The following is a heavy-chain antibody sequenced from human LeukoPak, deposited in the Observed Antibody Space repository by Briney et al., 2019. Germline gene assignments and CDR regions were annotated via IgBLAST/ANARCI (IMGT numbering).Heavy chain of an antibody. V-gene: IGHV4-59*11. J-gene: IGHJ4*02. CDR3: ARESSTTQTNLFDY. D-gene: IGHD1-14*01. CDR1: GDSITSRSY. CDR2: LRHSGDT. Sequence: PSETLSLTCTVSGDSITSRSYWSWIRPPPGKGLEWIGYLRHSGDTNHNSSFRGRVTFSLDTSKNQFSLILRSVTAADTAIYFCARESSTTQTNLFDYWGQGTLVAVSS.